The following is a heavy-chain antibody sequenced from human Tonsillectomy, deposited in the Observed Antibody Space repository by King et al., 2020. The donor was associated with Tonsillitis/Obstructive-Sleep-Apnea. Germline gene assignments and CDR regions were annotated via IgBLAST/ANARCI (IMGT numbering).Heavy chain of an antibody. CDR2: ISSRGSTI. Sequence: VQLVESGGGLVKPGGSLRLSCAASGFTFSDYCMSWMRQAPGKGLEWLSQISSRGSTIHHADSVKGRFTISRDIAKNSLYLQLKSLRADDTAVYYCARSNRIAGRPLGWNYYYYMDVWGKGTTVTVSS. V-gene: IGHV3-11*01. J-gene: IGHJ6*03. CDR3: ARSNRIAGRPLGWNYYYYMDV. D-gene: IGHD6-6*01. CDR1: GFTFSDYC.